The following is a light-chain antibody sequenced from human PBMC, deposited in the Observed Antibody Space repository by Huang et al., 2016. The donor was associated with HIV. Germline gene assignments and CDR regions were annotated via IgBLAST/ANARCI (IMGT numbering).Light chain of an antibody. CDR1: QSIGTY. Sequence: EIVLTQSPVTLSLSPGDRATLSCRASQSIGTYLAWYQQKSVQAPRLLIYDVSNRAAGVPARFSASGSETDFTLTIASLDPDDFAIYHCQQRSKWPLTFGGGTKVEMK. CDR3: QQRSKWPLT. V-gene: IGKV3-11*01. CDR2: DVS. J-gene: IGKJ4*01.